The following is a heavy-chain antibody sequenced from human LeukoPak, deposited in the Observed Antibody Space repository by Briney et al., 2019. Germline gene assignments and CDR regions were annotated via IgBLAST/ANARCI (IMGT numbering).Heavy chain of an antibody. CDR1: GFTFSSYA. CDR2: ISGSGGST. V-gene: IGHV3-23*01. D-gene: IGHD3-10*01. Sequence: GGSLRLSCAASGFTFSSYAMSWVRQAPGKGLEWGSAISGSGGSTYYADSVKGRFTISRDNSKNTLYLQMNSLRAEDTAVYYCAKLNDFWSGGPYYYGSGSYYKEGYYFDYWGQGTLVTVSS. J-gene: IGHJ4*02. CDR3: AKLNDFWSGGPYYYGSGSYYKEGYYFDY.